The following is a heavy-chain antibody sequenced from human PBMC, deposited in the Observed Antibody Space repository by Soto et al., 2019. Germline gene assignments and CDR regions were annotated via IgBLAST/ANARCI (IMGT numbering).Heavy chain of an antibody. Sequence: EVQLVESGGGLIQPGGSLRLSCAVSGFTVSNNYMSWVRQAPGKGLEGVSVIYSGGYTAYGDSVKGRFTISRDNSKKPQKPQTKSLGAPARGGFYGAAAPGGGGYWGQGTLVTVSS. CDR3: AAAPGGGGY. CDR1: GFTVSNNY. J-gene: IGHJ4*02. V-gene: IGHV3-53*01. D-gene: IGHD3-10*01. CDR2: IYSGGYT.